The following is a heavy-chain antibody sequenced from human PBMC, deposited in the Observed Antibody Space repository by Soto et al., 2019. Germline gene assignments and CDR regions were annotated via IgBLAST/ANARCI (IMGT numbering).Heavy chain of an antibody. CDR2: IIPIVGSP. J-gene: IGHJ4*02. Sequence: ASVKVSCKASGGTFRNHVFNWVRRAPGQGLEWMGGIIPIVGSPNYPQKFQGRVTITADASTNTVYLEVSSLRSQDTAVYYCARDLEFRDGNISHLDYWGQGTLVTVSS. D-gene: IGHD3-10*01. CDR3: ARDLEFRDGNISHLDY. CDR1: GGTFRNHV. V-gene: IGHV1-69*13.